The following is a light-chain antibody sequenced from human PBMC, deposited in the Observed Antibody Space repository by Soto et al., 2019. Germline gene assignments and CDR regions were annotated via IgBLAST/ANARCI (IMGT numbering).Light chain of an antibody. Sequence: EIVLTQSPDTVCLSPGESATLSCRASQSVRSSYLAWYQQKPGQAPRLLIYAASTRATGVPGRFSGSGSGTEFTLTISSLQSEDFAVYYCQQYNHWPLTFGGGTKGDIK. CDR1: QSVRSSY. J-gene: IGKJ4*01. CDR3: QQYNHWPLT. V-gene: IGKV3-15*01. CDR2: AAS.